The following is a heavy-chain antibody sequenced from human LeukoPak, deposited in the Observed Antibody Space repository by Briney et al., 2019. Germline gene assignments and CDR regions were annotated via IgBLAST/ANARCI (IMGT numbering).Heavy chain of an antibody. J-gene: IGHJ3*02. D-gene: IGHD1-26*01. CDR1: GFTFSSYE. CDR2: ISSSGSTI. CDR3: AKRALSGSYYAAFDI. V-gene: IGHV3-48*03. Sequence: PGGSLRLSCAASGFTFSSYEMNWVRQAPGKGLEWVSYISSSGSTIYYADSVRGRFTISRDKSKNTLYLQMNSLRAEDTAVYYCAKRALSGSYYAAFDIWGQGTMVTVSS.